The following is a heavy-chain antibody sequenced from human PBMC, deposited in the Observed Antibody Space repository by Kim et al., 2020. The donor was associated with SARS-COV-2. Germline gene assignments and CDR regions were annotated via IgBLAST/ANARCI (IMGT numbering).Heavy chain of an antibody. V-gene: IGHV3-72*01. J-gene: IGHJ4*02. CDR1: GFTFSDHY. CDR3: AREADTYYYDSSGLGFDY. Sequence: GGSLRLSCAASGFTFSDHYMDWGRQAPGKGLEWVGRTRNKANSHTTEYAASVKGRFTISRDDSKNSLYLQMNSLKTEDTAVCYCAREADTYYYDSSGLGFDYWGQGTLVTVSS. D-gene: IGHD3-22*01. CDR2: TRNKANSHTT.